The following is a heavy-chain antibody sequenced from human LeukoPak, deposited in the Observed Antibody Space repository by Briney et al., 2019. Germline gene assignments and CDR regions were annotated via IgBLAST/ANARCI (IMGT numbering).Heavy chain of an antibody. Sequence: KSSETLSLTCTVSGGSINGYYWSWIRQPPGKGLEWIGYVYYSGSTNYIPSLKSRVTISVDTSKNQFSLKLSSVTAADTAVYYCARYSSGWWYFDYWGQGTLVTVSS. D-gene: IGHD6-19*01. J-gene: IGHJ4*02. CDR3: ARYSSGWWYFDY. CDR2: VYYSGST. V-gene: IGHV4-59*01. CDR1: GGSINGYY.